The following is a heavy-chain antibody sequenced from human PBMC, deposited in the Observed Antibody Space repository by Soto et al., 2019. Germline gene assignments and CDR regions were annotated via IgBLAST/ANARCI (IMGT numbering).Heavy chain of an antibody. CDR1: GGSISSGGYY. D-gene: IGHD3-22*01. CDR2: IYYSGST. V-gene: IGHV4-31*03. CDR3: ARGVNFYDSSGPYGMDV. Sequence: SETLSLTCTVSGGSISSGGYYWSWIRQHPGKGLEWIGYIYYSGSTYYNPSLKSRVTISVDTSKNQFSLKLSSVTAADTAVYYCARGVNFYDSSGPYGMDVWGQGTTVTVSS. J-gene: IGHJ6*02.